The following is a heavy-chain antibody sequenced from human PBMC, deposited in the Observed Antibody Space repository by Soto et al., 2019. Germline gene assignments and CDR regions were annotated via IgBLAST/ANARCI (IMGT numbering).Heavy chain of an antibody. CDR3: AGGSSKSWFDP. CDR2: IYYSGST. V-gene: IGHV4-31*03. D-gene: IGHD6-6*01. CDR1: GGSIRSDGYY. J-gene: IGHJ5*02. Sequence: SETLSLSCTVSGGSIRSDGYYWSWIRQHPGKGLEWIGYIYYSGSTYYNPSLKSRVSISADTSNNQFSLKLTSVTAADTAVYYCAGGSSKSWFDPWGQGTLVTVSS.